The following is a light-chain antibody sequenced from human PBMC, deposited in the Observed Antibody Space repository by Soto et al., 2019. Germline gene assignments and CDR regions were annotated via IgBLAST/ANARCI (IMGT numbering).Light chain of an antibody. J-gene: IGKJ1*01. CDR1: HSISGW. CDR3: QHYNSYGT. V-gene: IGKV1-5*01. CDR2: HAS. Sequence: DLHLTQSPSFLSASVGDRAAITCRASHSISGWVAWYQQKAGKVPTLLIYHASSLETGVPSRFSGSGSGTEFTLTISSLQPDDFATYYCQHYNSYGTFGQGTKVDIK.